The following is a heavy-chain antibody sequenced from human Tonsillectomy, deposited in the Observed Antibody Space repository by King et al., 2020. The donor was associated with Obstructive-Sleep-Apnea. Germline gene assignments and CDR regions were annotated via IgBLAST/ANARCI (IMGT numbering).Heavy chain of an antibody. J-gene: IGHJ3*02. V-gene: IGHV4-59*08. Sequence: VQLQESGPGLVKPSETLSLTCTVSGGSISSYYWSWIRQPPGKGLEWVGYIFYSGGTNYNPSLKIRVTISVDTSKNQFSLKLSSVTAADTAVYYCATYCGGDCYSGGAFDIWGQGTMVTVSS. CDR2: IFYSGGT. CDR3: ATYCGGDCYSGGAFDI. D-gene: IGHD2-21*02. CDR1: GGSISSYY.